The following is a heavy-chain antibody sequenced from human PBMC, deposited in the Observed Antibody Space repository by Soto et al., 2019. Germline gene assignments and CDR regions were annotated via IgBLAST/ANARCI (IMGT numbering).Heavy chain of an antibody. Sequence: TSETLSLTCTVSGGSISSGGYYWSWIRQPPGKGLEWIGYIYYSGSTYYNPSLKSRVTISVDTSKNQFSLKLSSVTAADTAVYYCARGNKNWFDPWGQGTLVTVSS. J-gene: IGHJ5*02. D-gene: IGHD4-4*01. CDR3: ARGNKNWFDP. CDR2: IYYSGST. V-gene: IGHV4-30-4*01. CDR1: GGSISSGGYY.